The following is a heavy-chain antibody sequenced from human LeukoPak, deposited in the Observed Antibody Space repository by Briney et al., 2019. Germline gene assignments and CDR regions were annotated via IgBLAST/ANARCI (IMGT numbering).Heavy chain of an antibody. CDR2: IYYSGST. D-gene: IGHD3-10*01. V-gene: IGHV4-59*01. CDR3: ARGFGYYYGMDV. Sequence: PSETLSPTCTVSGGSISSYYWSWIRQPPGKGLEWIGYIYYSGSTNYNPSLKSRVTISVDTSKNQFSLKLSSVTAADTAVYYCARGFGYYYGMDVWGQGTTVTVSS. CDR1: GGSISSYY. J-gene: IGHJ6*02.